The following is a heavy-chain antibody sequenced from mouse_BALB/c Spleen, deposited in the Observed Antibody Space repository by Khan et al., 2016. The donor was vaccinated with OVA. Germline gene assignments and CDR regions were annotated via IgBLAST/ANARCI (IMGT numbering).Heavy chain of an antibody. CDR2: INPHIGET. Sequence: VQLQQSGPELVRPGASVKISCTASGYSFTGYFMYWVMQSLGKSLVWIGRINPHIGETFYNQRFKNKATLTVDESSSTSHMKLRSLASEDSAVYYCTRIYRSYFDYWGQGTTLTVSS. D-gene: IGHD2-3*01. CDR1: GYSFTGYF. CDR3: TRIYRSYFDY. J-gene: IGHJ2*01. V-gene: IGHV1-20*02.